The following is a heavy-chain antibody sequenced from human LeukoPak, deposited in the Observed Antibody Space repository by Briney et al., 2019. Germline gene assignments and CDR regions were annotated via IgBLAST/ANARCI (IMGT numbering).Heavy chain of an antibody. J-gene: IGHJ4*02. CDR2: IYYSGST. CDR1: GGSISSYY. Sequence: SETLSLTCTVSGGSISSYYWSWIRQPPGKGLEWIGYIYYSGSTNYNPSLKSRVTISVDTSKNQFSLKLSSVTAADTAVYYCARRQRGIGWYRAPIDYWGQGTLVTVSS. V-gene: IGHV4-59*12. D-gene: IGHD6-19*01. CDR3: ARRQRGIGWYRAPIDY.